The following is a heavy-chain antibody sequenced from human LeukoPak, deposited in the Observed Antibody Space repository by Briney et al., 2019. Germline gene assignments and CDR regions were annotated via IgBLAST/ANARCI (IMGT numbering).Heavy chain of an antibody. D-gene: IGHD1-14*01. CDR3: ARGRRSNP. V-gene: IGHV4-34*01. J-gene: IGHJ5*02. Sequence: PSETLSLTCAVYGGSFSGYYWSWIRQPPEKGLEWIGEINHSGSTNYNPSLKSRVTISVDTSKNQFSLKLSSVTAADTAVYYCARGRRSNPWGQGTLVTVSS. CDR1: GGSFSGYY. CDR2: INHSGST.